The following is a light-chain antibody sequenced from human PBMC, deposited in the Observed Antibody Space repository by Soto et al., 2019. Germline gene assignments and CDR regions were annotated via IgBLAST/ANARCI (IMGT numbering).Light chain of an antibody. J-gene: IGKJ4*01. Sequence: EIVLTQSPGTLSLSPGERATLSCRASQSVSSSYLAWYQQKPGQAPRLLIYGASSRATGIPDRFSGSGSGTYFTLTISRLEPEDFAVYYCQQYDSPPPKLIFGGGTKVEIK. V-gene: IGKV3-20*01. CDR2: GAS. CDR3: QQYDSPPPKLI. CDR1: QSVSSSY.